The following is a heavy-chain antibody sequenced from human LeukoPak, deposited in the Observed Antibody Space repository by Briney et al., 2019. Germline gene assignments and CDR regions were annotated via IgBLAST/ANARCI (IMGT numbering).Heavy chain of an antibody. V-gene: IGHV3-23*01. J-gene: IGHJ6*03. D-gene: IGHD2-21*02. CDR3: AKLPQGGGDHYYIEV. Sequence: WGSLRLSCAASGFTFSTYGMSWVRQAPGKGLEWVSAISGNGYYTYYADSVKGGFTISRDNSKNTLFLQMNSLRAEDTAVYFCAKLPQGGGDHYYIEVWGEGTTVTVSS. CDR2: ISGNGYYT. CDR1: GFTFSTYG.